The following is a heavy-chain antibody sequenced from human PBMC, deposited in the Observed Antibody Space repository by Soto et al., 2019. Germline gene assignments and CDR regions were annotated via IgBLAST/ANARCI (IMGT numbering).Heavy chain of an antibody. CDR1: VFTFSSYG. Sequence: GSLRLAGAASVFTFSSYGMHWVRQAPGKGLEWVAVIWYDGSNKYYADAVKGRFTISRDNSKNTLYLQMNSLRAEDTAVYYCARGEGDYGLGNYYYYGMDVWGQGTTVTVSS. V-gene: IGHV3-33*01. J-gene: IGHJ6*02. CDR3: ARGEGDYGLGNYYYYGMDV. D-gene: IGHD4-17*01. CDR2: IWYDGSNK.